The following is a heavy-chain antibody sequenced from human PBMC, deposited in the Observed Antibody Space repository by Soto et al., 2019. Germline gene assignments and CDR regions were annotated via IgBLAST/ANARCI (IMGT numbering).Heavy chain of an antibody. J-gene: IGHJ4*02. Sequence: QVHLVQSGAEVKKPGASVKVSCRASGYSFTTYYMHWVRQAPGQGLEWMGIVKPGGGDTSYAQRFQGRVTMTRDTSTSTLYMELSSLRSDDTAVYYCAREALTGYRDFDFWGQGPLVTVSS. CDR3: AREALTGYRDFDF. CDR2: VKPGGGDT. CDR1: GYSFTTYY. D-gene: IGHD3-9*01. V-gene: IGHV1-46*01.